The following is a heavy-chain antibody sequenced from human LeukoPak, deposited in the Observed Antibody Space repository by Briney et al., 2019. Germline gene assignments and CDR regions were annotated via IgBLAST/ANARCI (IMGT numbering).Heavy chain of an antibody. D-gene: IGHD5-12*01. Sequence: GGSLRLSCAASGFTFSSYAMSWVRQAPGKGLEWVSAISGSGGSTYYADSVKGRFTISRDNSKNTLYLQMNSLRAEDTAVYYCASYHRTIVATITNYFDYWGQGTLVTVSS. CDR3: ASYHRTIVATITNYFDY. J-gene: IGHJ4*02. CDR1: GFTFSSYA. V-gene: IGHV3-23*01. CDR2: ISGSGGST.